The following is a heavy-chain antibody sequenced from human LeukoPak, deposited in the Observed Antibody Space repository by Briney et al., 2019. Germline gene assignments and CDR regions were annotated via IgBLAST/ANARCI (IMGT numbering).Heavy chain of an antibody. D-gene: IGHD3-16*01. CDR3: ARDLLDDYSLDY. CDR2: ISGSGDTT. V-gene: IGHV3-23*01. Sequence: GGSLRLSCAASGLTFTSFAMSWGRQAPGQGLEWVSAISGSGDTTYYADSVKGRFTISRDNLENTLYTQMNSLRVEDTAVYYCARDLLDDYSLDYWGQGTLVTVSS. CDR1: GLTFTSFA. J-gene: IGHJ4*02.